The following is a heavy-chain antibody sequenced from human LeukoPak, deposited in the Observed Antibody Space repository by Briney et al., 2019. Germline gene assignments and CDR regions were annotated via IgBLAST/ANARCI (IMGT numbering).Heavy chain of an antibody. CDR1: RGSISDYY. CDR3: ARPSRDGYAPYYYMDV. V-gene: IGHV4-59*08. CDR2: IYYSGST. Sequence: SETLSLTCTVSRGSISDYYWSWIRQPPGEGLEWIGYIYYSGSTYYNPPLKSRVTISVDTSKNQFSLKLSSVTAADTAVYYCARPSRDGYAPYYYMDVWGKGTTVTVSS. D-gene: IGHD5-24*01. J-gene: IGHJ6*03.